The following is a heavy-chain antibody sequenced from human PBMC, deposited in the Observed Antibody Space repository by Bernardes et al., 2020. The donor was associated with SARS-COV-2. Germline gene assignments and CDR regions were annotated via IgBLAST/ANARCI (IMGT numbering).Heavy chain of an antibody. CDR2: ISNDGAST. Sequence: GSLRLSSSVSGFTFSSYTMHWVRQAPGKGLEYVSAISNDGASTFYADSVKGRFIISRDNPKNTLSLQMSSLRVEETAIYYCVKGSVAVAGVDYWGQGTLVTVSS. V-gene: IGHV3-64D*06. D-gene: IGHD6-19*01. CDR1: GFTFSSYT. CDR3: VKGSVAVAGVDY. J-gene: IGHJ4*02.